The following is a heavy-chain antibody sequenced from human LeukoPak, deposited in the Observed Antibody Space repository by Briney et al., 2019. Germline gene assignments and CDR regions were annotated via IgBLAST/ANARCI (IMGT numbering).Heavy chain of an antibody. Sequence: AGGSLRLSCAASGYTFSSYVMHWVRQAPGKGLGWVANVSYDGSDTSYADSVKGRFTISRDNSKNTLYLQMISLRAEDTAVYFCARAGFYSYSYMDVWGKGTTVTVSS. J-gene: IGHJ6*03. CDR2: VSYDGSDT. CDR3: ARAGFYSYSYMDV. V-gene: IGHV3-30*04. D-gene: IGHD1-1*01. CDR1: GYTFSSYV.